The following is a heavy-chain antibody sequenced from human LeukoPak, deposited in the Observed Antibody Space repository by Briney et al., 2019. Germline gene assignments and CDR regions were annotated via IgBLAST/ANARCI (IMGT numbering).Heavy chain of an antibody. Sequence: SETLSLTCAVYGGSFRGYSWTWIRQSPGKGLEWIGEINHSGSTNYNPSLKCRVTISVDSSKNQFSLRLSSVTAADTAVYYCAGRGLSDTYLIFDYWGQGTLVTVSS. CDR3: AGRGLSDTYLIFDY. V-gene: IGHV4-34*01. CDR1: GGSFRGYS. J-gene: IGHJ4*02. D-gene: IGHD2-8*01. CDR2: INHSGST.